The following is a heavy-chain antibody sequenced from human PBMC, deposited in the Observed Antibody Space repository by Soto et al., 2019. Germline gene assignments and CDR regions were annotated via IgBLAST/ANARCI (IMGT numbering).Heavy chain of an antibody. CDR3: VRDSGAKLSSS. CDR2: IVPIYRTA. Sequence: ASVKVSCKASGGTFSSYRINWVRQAPGQGLEWVGGIVPIYRTADYAQKFQGRVTITADESARTSYMELRSLKSQDTAAYYCVRDSGAKLSSSWGQGTLVTVSS. J-gene: IGHJ4*02. CDR1: GGTFSSYR. V-gene: IGHV1-69*13. D-gene: IGHD6-13*01.